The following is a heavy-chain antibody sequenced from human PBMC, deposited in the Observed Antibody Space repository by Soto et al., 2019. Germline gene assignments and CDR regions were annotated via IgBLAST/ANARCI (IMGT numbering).Heavy chain of an antibody. Sequence: PSETLSLTCTVSGGSVSSGSYYWSWIRQPPGKGLEWIGYIYYSGITNYSPSLKSRVTISVDTSKNQFSLKLSSVTAADTAVYYCARDRCSSTSRYTGYYYGMDVWGQGTTVTVSS. CDR2: IYYSGIT. CDR1: GGSVSSGSYY. D-gene: IGHD2-2*02. V-gene: IGHV4-61*01. CDR3: ARDRCSSTSRYTGYYYGMDV. J-gene: IGHJ6*02.